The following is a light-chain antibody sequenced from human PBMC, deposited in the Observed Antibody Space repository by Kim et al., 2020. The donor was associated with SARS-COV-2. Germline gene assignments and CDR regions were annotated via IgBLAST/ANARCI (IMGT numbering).Light chain of an antibody. Sequence: SPRQAPSITCSGDKLGDKNSCWYQQKPGQSPLLVIYQDSKRPSGIPERFSGSNSGNTATLTISGTQAMDEADYYGQAWDSSTVVFGGGTQLTVL. CDR2: QDS. V-gene: IGLV3-1*01. CDR1: KLGDKN. J-gene: IGLJ2*01. CDR3: QAWDSSTVV.